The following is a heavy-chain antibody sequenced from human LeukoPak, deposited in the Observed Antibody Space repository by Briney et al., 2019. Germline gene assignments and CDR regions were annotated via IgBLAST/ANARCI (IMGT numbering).Heavy chain of an antibody. D-gene: IGHD3-10*01. CDR3: ARDTYYYGSGT. J-gene: IGHJ5*02. CDR2: IYDSGST. Sequence: SETLSLTCTVSGGSIRSSYYYWGWIRQPPGKGLEWIGSIYDSGSTYYNPSLKSRVTISVDTSKNQFSLKLSSVTAADTAVYYCARDTYYYGSGTWGQGTLVTVSS. CDR1: GGSIRSSYYY. V-gene: IGHV4-39*07.